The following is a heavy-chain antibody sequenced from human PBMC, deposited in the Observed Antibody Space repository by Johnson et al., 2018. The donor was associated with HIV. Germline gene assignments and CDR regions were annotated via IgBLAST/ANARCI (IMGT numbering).Heavy chain of an antibody. Sequence: QVQLVESGGGLVQPGGSLRLSCAASGFTFSGYGMHWVRQAPGPGLSWVAFLRYDVRYNYYAHSVSGRFTISRHNAKNSLYLQMNSLRAEDTAVCYCARVLRITQAFDIWGQGTMVTVSS. V-gene: IGHV3-30*02. J-gene: IGHJ3*02. CDR1: GFTFSGYG. CDR2: LRYDVRYN. CDR3: ARVLRITQAFDI. D-gene: IGHD3-10*01.